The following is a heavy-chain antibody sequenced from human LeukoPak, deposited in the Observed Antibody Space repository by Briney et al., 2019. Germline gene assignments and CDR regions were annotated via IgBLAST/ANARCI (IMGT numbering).Heavy chain of an antibody. CDR1: GYSFTNYW. D-gene: IGHD3-3*01. V-gene: IGHV5-51*01. Sequence: GESLKISCKGSGYSFTNYWIGWVRQMPGKVLEWMGIIYPGDSDTRYSPSFQGQVTFSADKSISTAYLQWSSLKASDTAMYYCARRSAYLLDYWGQGTLVTVSS. CDR3: ARRSAYLLDY. CDR2: IYPGDSDT. J-gene: IGHJ4*02.